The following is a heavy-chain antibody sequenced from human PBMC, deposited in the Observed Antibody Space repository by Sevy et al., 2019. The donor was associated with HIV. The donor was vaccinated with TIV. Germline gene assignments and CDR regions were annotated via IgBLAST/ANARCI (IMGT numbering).Heavy chain of an antibody. J-gene: IGHJ6*03. CDR3: ATIMRTTVSYYYYYMDV. Sequence: ASVKVSCKVSGYTLTELSMHWVRQAPGKGLEWMGGFDPEDGETIYAQKFQGRVTMTEDTSTDTAYMELSSLRSEDTAVHYCATIMRTTVSYYYYYMDVWGKGTTVTVSS. D-gene: IGHD4-17*01. CDR2: FDPEDGET. CDR1: GYTLTELS. V-gene: IGHV1-24*01.